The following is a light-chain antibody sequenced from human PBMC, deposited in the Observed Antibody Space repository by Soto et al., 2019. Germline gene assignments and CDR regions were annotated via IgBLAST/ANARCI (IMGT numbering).Light chain of an antibody. CDR3: QHYNSYSEA. V-gene: IGKV1-5*01. CDR1: QSISSF. CDR2: DAS. J-gene: IGKJ1*01. Sequence: DIRMTQSPSSLSASVGDRFTITCRASQSISSFLNWFQQKPGKXPKXXIYDASSLQSGVPSRFSGSGSGTELTITISSLQPDDFETYYCQHYNSYSEAFGQGTKVDIK.